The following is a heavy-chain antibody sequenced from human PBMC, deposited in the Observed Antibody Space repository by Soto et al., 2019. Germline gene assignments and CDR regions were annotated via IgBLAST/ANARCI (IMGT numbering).Heavy chain of an antibody. CDR3: QYYYDSSGYYFAD. Sequence: SETLSLTCTVSGGSISSGGYYWSWIRQHPGKGLEWIGYIYYSGSTYYNPSLKSRVTISVDTSKNQFSLKLSSVTAADTAAYYCQYYYDSSGYYFADWGQGTLVTVSS. CDR1: GGSISSGGYY. CDR2: IYYSGST. V-gene: IGHV4-31*03. D-gene: IGHD3-22*01. J-gene: IGHJ4*02.